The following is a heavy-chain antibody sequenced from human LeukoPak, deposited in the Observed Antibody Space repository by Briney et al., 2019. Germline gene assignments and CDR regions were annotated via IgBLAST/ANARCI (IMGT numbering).Heavy chain of an antibody. D-gene: IGHD6-13*01. J-gene: IGHJ4*02. Sequence: PSQTLSLTCAISGDSFSSNSAAWNWLRQSPSRGLEWLGRTYYRSKWYNDYAVSVKSRITINPDTSKNQFSLQLNSVTPEDTAVYYCARGVFGSSWYSYYFDYWGQGTLVTVSS. V-gene: IGHV6-1*01. CDR2: TYYRSKWYN. CDR3: ARGVFGSSWYSYYFDY. CDR1: GDSFSSNSAA.